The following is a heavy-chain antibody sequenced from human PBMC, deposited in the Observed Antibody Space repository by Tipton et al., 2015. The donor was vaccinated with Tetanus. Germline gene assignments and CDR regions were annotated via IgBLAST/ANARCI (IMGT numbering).Heavy chain of an antibody. Sequence: LSLTCAASGFTVNSNYMSWVRQAPGKGLEWVSVIYSGGSTYYADSVKGRFTISRDNSKNTLYLQMNSLRAEDTAVYYCARDSSSWGRNWGQGTLVTVSS. CDR2: IYSGGST. V-gene: IGHV3-53*01. J-gene: IGHJ4*02. D-gene: IGHD6-13*01. CDR1: GFTVNSNY. CDR3: ARDSSSWGRN.